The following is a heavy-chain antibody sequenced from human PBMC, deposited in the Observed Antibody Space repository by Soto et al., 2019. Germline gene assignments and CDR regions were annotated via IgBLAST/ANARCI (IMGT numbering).Heavy chain of an antibody. J-gene: IGHJ6*02. CDR3: ARAASSSAFFYGMDV. V-gene: IGHV1-18*01. Sequence: QVQLVQSGAEVKKPGASVKVSCKASGYTFSSYGITWVRQAPGQGPEWMGWISGYNGNTKYAQKFQDRVTMATDTSTSTAYIDRRSLRSDDTAVYYCARAASSSAFFYGMDVWGQGTTVTVAS. CDR2: ISGYNGNT. CDR1: GYTFSSYG. D-gene: IGHD6-13*01.